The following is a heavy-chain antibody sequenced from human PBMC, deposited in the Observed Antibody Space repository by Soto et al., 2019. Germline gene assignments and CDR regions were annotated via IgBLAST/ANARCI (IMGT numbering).Heavy chain of an antibody. D-gene: IGHD4-17*01. V-gene: IGHV2-70*01. J-gene: IGHJ4*02. Sequence: SGPTLVNPTQTLTLTCTFSGFSLNTRGMCVSWIRQPPGKALEWLALIDWDDDKYYSTSLKTRLTISKDTSDNLVFLAMTNMDPVDTASYYCARAYRNHGDYDNWGQGALVTVSS. CDR3: ARAYRNHGDYDN. CDR1: GFSLNTRGMC. CDR2: IDWDDDK.